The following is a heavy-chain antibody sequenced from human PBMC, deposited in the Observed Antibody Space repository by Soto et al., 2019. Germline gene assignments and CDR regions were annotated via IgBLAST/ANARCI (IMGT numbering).Heavy chain of an antibody. V-gene: IGHV3-7*04. CDR1: GFTFSSHC. CDR3: ARDRWNPLIPAAGTFDY. CDR2: IKRDESEK. J-gene: IGHJ4*02. D-gene: IGHD6-13*01. Sequence: GGSLRLSCAASGFTFSSHCMSWVRQAPGKGLEWVANIKRDESEKYYMDSVKGRFTISRDNAKNSLYLQMNSLRAEDTAVYFCARDRWNPLIPAAGTFDYWGQGTLVTVSS.